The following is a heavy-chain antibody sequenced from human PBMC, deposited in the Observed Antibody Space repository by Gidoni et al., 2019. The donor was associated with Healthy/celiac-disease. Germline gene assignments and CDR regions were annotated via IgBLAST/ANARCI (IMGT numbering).Heavy chain of an antibody. CDR2: ISGSGGST. CDR1: GFPFSSYA. D-gene: IGHD6-19*01. V-gene: IGHV3-23*01. Sequence: VQMLEFGGGLVQTGGSLRLSCPASGFPFSSYAMSWVRQAAGKGLAWVSAISGSGGSTYYADSVKGRFTISRDNSKNTLYLQMSSLRAEDTAIYYCAKDKGHSSGWFFFDYWGQGTLVTVSS. CDR3: AKDKGHSSGWFFFDY. J-gene: IGHJ4*02.